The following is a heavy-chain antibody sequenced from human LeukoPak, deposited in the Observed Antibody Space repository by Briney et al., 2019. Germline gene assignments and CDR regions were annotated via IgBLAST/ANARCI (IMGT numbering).Heavy chain of an antibody. Sequence: ASVKVSCKASGYTFTSYGISWVRQAPGQGLEWTGWISAYNGNTNYAQKLQGRVTMTTDTSTSTAYMELRSLRSDDTAVYYCAREAEGRKAAAGTSSDYWGQGTLVTVSS. CDR2: ISAYNGNT. CDR3: AREAEGRKAAAGTSSDY. J-gene: IGHJ4*02. V-gene: IGHV1-18*01. CDR1: GYTFTSYG. D-gene: IGHD6-13*01.